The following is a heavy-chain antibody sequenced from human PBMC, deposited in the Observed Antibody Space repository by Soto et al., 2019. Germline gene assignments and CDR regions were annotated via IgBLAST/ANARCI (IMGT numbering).Heavy chain of an antibody. CDR3: ARDSNGFLEWLLYGSGSYYNLYYYYGMDV. CDR2: ISAYNGNT. CDR1: GYTFTSYG. V-gene: IGHV1-18*01. D-gene: IGHD3-10*01. J-gene: IGHJ6*02. Sequence: GASVKVSCKASGYTFTSYGISWVRQAPGQGLEWMGWISAYNGNTNYAQKLQGRVTMTTDTSTSTAYMELRSLRSDDTAVYYCARDSNGFLEWLLYGSGSYYNLYYYYGMDVWGQGTTVTVSS.